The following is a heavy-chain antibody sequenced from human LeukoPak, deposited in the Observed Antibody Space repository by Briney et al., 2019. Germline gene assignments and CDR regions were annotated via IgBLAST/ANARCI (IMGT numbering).Heavy chain of an antibody. V-gene: IGHV1-69*01. D-gene: IGHD4-17*01. CDR1: GGTFSSYA. CDR2: IIPIFGTA. Sequence: ASVKVSCKASGGTFSSYAISWVRQAPGQGLEWMGGIIPIFGTANYAQKFQGRVTITADESTSSAYMELSSLRSEDTAVYYCARDRDYGEAYYMYVWGKGTAVTVSS. J-gene: IGHJ6*03. CDR3: ARDRDYGEAYYMYV.